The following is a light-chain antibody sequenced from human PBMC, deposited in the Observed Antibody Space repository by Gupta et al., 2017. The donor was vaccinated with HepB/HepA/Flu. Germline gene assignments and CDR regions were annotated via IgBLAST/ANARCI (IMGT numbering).Light chain of an antibody. CDR1: SLRSYY. V-gene: IGLV3-19*01. Sequence: SSELTQDPAVSVALGQTVRITCQGDSLRSYYASWYQQKPGQAPVLVIYGKNNRPSGIPDRFSGSSPGNTASLTITGAQEEDEADYYCNSRDSSGNHLWVFGGGTKLTVL. CDR3: NSRDSSGNHLWV. CDR2: GKN. J-gene: IGLJ3*02.